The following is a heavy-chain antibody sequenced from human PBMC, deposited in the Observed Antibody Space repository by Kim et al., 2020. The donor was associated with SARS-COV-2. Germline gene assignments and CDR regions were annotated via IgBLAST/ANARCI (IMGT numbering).Heavy chain of an antibody. CDR3: ARALYDILTGYYRPSDY. CDR2: INTNTGNP. V-gene: IGHV7-4-1*02. CDR1: GYTFTSYA. J-gene: IGHJ4*02. Sequence: ASVKVSCKASGYTFTSYAMNWVRQAPGQGLEWMGWINTNTGNPTYAQGFTGRFVFSLDTSVSTAYLQISSLKAEDTAVYYCARALYDILTGYYRPSDYWGQGTLVTVSS. D-gene: IGHD3-9*01.